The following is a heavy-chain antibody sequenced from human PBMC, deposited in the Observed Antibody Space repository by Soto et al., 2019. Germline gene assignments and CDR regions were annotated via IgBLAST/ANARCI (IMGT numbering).Heavy chain of an antibody. CDR1: GYTFTGYY. CDR3: AIAALPYYYGMDV. V-gene: IGHV1-2*02. Sequence: SVKVSCKASGYTFTGYYMHWVRQAPVQGLEWMGWINPNSGGTNYAQKFQGRVTMTRDTSISTAYMELSRLRSDDTAVYYCAIAALPYYYGMDVWGQGTTVTVSS. J-gene: IGHJ6*02. CDR2: INPNSGGT. D-gene: IGHD6-6*01.